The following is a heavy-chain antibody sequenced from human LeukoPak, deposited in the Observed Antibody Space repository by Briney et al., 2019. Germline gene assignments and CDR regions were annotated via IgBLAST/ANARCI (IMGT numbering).Heavy chain of an antibody. CDR1: GGSFSGYY. CDR2: INHSGST. V-gene: IGHV4-34*01. J-gene: IGHJ4*01. CDR3: ATSTTLTTFDY. Sequence: SETLSLTCAAYGGSFSGYYRSWIRQPPGKGLEWIGEINHSGSTNYNPSLKSRVTISVDTSKNQITLQMSSDTAAYSAVYYCATSTTLTTFDYWGQGTLVTVSS. D-gene: IGHD4-11*01.